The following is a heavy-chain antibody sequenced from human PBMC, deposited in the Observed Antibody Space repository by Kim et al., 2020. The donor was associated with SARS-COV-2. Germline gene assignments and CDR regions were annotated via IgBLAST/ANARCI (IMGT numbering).Heavy chain of an antibody. J-gene: IGHJ5*02. Sequence: GESLKISCKGSGYSFTSYWISWVRQMPGKGLEWMGRIDPSDSYTNYSPSFQGHVTISADKSISTAYLQWSSLKASDTAMYYCARLGYCSSTSCYRGDWFDPWGQGTLVTVSS. CDR2: IDPSDSYT. V-gene: IGHV5-10-1*01. CDR3: ARLGYCSSTSCYRGDWFDP. CDR1: GYSFTSYW. D-gene: IGHD2-2*02.